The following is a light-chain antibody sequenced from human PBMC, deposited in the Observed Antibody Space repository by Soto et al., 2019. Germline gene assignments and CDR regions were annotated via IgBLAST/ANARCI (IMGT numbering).Light chain of an antibody. V-gene: IGLV2-8*01. CDR1: SSDVGGYNY. Sequence: QSALTQPPSASGSPGQSVTISCIGTSSDVGGYNYVSWYQQHPGKAPKLMIYEVSKLPSGVPDRFSGSKSGNTASLTVSGLQADDEADYYCSSYAASNNLGVFGGGTKLTVL. CDR3: SSYAASNNLGV. J-gene: IGLJ2*01. CDR2: EVS.